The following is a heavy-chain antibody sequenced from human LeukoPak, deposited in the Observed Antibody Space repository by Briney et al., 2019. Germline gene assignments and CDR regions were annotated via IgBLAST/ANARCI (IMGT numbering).Heavy chain of an antibody. D-gene: IGHD3-22*01. Sequence: GGSLRLSCAASGFTFSSYWMSWVRQAPGKGLEWVSAISGSGGGTYYADSVKGRFTISRDNSKNTLYLQMNSLRAEDTAVYYCAKDAYYYDSSGYSDYWGQGTLVTVSS. CDR2: ISGSGGGT. CDR1: GFTFSSYW. J-gene: IGHJ4*02. CDR3: AKDAYYYDSSGYSDY. V-gene: IGHV3-23*01.